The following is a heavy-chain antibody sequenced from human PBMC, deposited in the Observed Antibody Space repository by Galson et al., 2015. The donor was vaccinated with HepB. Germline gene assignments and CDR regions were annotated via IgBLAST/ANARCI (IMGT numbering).Heavy chain of an antibody. J-gene: IGHJ5*02. CDR3: ARGSGAS. D-gene: IGHD3-10*01. CDR1: GFTFSSYW. V-gene: IGHV3-7*01. Sequence: SLRLSCAAPGFTFSSYWMSWVRQAPGKGLEWVANIKQDGSEKYYVDSVKGRFTISRDNAKNSLSLQMNSLRAEDTAVYYCARGSGASWGQGTLVTVSS. CDR2: IKQDGSEK.